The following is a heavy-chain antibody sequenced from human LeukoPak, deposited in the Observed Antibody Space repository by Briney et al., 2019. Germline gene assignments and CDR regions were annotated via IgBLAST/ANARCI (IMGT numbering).Heavy chain of an antibody. CDR3: ARDLVRGYGMDV. CDR1: GFTFSSYA. J-gene: IGHJ6*02. CDR2: ISYDGSNK. Sequence: PGGSLRLSCAASGFTFSSYAMHWVRQAPGKGLEWVAVISYDGSNKYYADSVKGRFTISRDNSKNTLYLQMNSLRAEDTAVYYCARDLVRGYGMDVWGQGTTVTVSS. V-gene: IGHV3-30*04. D-gene: IGHD3-10*01.